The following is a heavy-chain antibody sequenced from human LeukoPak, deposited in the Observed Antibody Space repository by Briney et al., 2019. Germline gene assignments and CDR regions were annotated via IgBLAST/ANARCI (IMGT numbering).Heavy chain of an antibody. CDR2: ISGSGGST. J-gene: IGHJ6*03. D-gene: IGHD3-3*01. V-gene: IGHV3-23*01. Sequence: GGSLRLSCAASGFTSGAYWMSWVRQAPGKGLEWVSAISGSGGSTYYADSVKGRFTISRDNSKNTLYLQMNSLRAEDTAVYYCAKAQKVLRFLWYYYYMDVWGKGTTVTVSS. CDR1: GFTSGAYW. CDR3: AKAQKVLRFLWYYYYMDV.